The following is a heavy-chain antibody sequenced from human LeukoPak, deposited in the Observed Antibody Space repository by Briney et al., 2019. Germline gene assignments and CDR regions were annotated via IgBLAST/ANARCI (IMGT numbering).Heavy chain of an antibody. CDR3: AKGGRGYSYGSLDY. V-gene: IGHV3-23*01. J-gene: IGHJ4*02. Sequence: GGSLRLSCAASGYTFSNYAMSWVRQAPGKGLEWVSPISDSGASTYYADSVKGRFTISRDNSKNTLYLQMNSLRVEDSAVYYCAKGGRGYSYGSLDYWGQGTLVTVSS. D-gene: IGHD5-18*01. CDR2: ISDSGAST. CDR1: GYTFSNYA.